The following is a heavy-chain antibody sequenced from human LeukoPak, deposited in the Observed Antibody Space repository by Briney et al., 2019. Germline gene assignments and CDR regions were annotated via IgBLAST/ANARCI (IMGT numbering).Heavy chain of an antibody. CDR2: INHSGGT. V-gene: IGHV4-34*01. Sequence: SETLSLTCSVSGGSISGYYWSWIRQPPGKGLEWIGEINHSGGTNYNPSLKSRVTISLDTSKNHFSLKLTSVTAADTAVYYCASDDYGDLVNAFDIWGQGTMVTVSS. D-gene: IGHD4-17*01. J-gene: IGHJ3*02. CDR3: ASDDYGDLVNAFDI. CDR1: GGSISGYY.